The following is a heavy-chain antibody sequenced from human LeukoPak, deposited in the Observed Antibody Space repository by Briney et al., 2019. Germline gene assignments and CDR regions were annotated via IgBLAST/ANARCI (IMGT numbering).Heavy chain of an antibody. CDR3: VRDKIVGATKNDY. D-gene: IGHD1-26*01. J-gene: IGHJ4*02. CDR1: GFTFSNYW. Sequence: GGSLRLSCEASGFTFSNYWMSWVRQAPGKTLEWVANIKQDGGEKYYVDSVKGRFTISRDNAQNSLYLHMNSLRAEDTAVYYCVRDKIVGATKNDYWGQGILVTASS. CDR2: IKQDGGEK. V-gene: IGHV3-7*03.